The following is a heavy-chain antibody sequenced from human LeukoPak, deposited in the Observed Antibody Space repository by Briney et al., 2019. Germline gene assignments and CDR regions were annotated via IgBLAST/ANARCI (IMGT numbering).Heavy chain of an antibody. Sequence: GESLKISCKGSGYSFTSYWISWVRQMPGKGLEWMGRIDPSDSYTNYSPSFQGHVTISADKSISTAYLQWSSLKASDTPMYYCASGLYYDILTGSLGAFDIWGQGTMVTVSS. V-gene: IGHV5-10-1*01. CDR3: ASGLYYDILTGSLGAFDI. D-gene: IGHD3-9*01. CDR1: GYSFTSYW. CDR2: IDPSDSYT. J-gene: IGHJ3*02.